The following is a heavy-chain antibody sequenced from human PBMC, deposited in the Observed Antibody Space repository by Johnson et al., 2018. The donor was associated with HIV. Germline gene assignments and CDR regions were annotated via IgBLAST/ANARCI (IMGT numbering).Heavy chain of an antibody. CDR2: ISSNGSTI. Sequence: VQLVESGGGVVQPGRSLRLSCAASTFTFTNYAMHWVRQAPGKGLEWVSYISSNGSTIYYADSVKGRFTFSRDNAKNSLYLQMNSLRAEDTAVYYCTTAIFGVIVHAFDIWGQGTMVTVSS. J-gene: IGHJ3*02. D-gene: IGHD3-3*01. V-gene: IGHV3-48*04. CDR1: TFTFTNYA. CDR3: TTAIFGVIVHAFDI.